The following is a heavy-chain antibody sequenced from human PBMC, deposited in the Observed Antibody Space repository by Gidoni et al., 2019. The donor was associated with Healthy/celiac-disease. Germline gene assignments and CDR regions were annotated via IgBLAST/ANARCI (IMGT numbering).Heavy chain of an antibody. Sequence: EVQLVESGGGLVQPGGSLKLSCAASGFTFSGSAMHWVRQASGKGLEWVGRIRSKANSYATAYAASVKGRFTISRDDSKNTAYLQMNSLKTEDTAVYYCTRHVFAYCGGDCYSDWGQGTLVTVSS. CDR1: GFTFSGSA. J-gene: IGHJ4*02. CDR3: TRHVFAYCGGDCYSD. V-gene: IGHV3-73*02. D-gene: IGHD2-21*01. CDR2: IRSKANSYAT.